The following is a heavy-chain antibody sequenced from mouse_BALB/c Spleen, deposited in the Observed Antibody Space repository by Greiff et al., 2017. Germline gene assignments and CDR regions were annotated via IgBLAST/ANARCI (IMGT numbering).Heavy chain of an antibody. Sequence: EVKLVESGGGLVKPGGSLKLSCAASGFTFSSYAMSWVRQTPEKRLEWVASISSGGSTYYPDSVKGRFTISRDNARNILYLQMSSLRSEDTAMYYCARASLYYYGSSYDWYFDVWGAGTTVTVSS. J-gene: IGHJ1*01. CDR2: ISSGGST. V-gene: IGHV5-6-5*01. D-gene: IGHD1-1*01. CDR1: GFTFSSYA. CDR3: ARASLYYYGSSYDWYFDV.